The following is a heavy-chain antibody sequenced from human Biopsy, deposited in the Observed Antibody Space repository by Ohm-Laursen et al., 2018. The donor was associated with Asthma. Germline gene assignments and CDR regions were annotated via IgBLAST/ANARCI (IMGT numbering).Heavy chain of an antibody. CDR1: GDSITSGGCC. Sequence: SQTLSFTCTVFGDSITSGGCCWNSTRQHPGKGLEWIGYIHHSGTSYFNPSLKSRVSFSRDTSKNQFSLRLSSVTAADTAMYYCARIPRRSGSYFVDYWGQGTLVTVSS. J-gene: IGHJ4*02. CDR3: ARIPRRSGSYFVDY. V-gene: IGHV4-31*03. D-gene: IGHD3-22*01. CDR2: IHHSGTS.